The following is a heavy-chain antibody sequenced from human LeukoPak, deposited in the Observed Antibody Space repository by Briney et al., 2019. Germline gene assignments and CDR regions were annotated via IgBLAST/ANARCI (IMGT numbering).Heavy chain of an antibody. CDR2: ISSSSSTI. CDR1: GFTFSSYS. D-gene: IGHD6-6*01. J-gene: IGHJ4*02. CDR3: ARGGAARPDY. V-gene: IGHV3-48*01. Sequence: GGSLRLSCAASGFTFSSYSMNWVRQAPGKGLEWVSYISSSSSTIYYADSVKGRFTISRDNAKNSLYLHMDSLRVEDMAVYYCARGGAARPDYWGQGTLVTVSS.